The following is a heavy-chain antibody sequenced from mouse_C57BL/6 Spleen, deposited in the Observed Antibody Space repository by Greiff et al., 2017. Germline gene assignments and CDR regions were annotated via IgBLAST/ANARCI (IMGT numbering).Heavy chain of an antibody. CDR2: IWRGGST. D-gene: IGHD1-1*01. CDR3: ATYYYGSSLYAMDY. CDR1: GFSLTSYG. J-gene: IGHJ4*01. Sequence: VKLVESGPGLVQPSQSLSITCTVSGFSLTSYGVHWVRQSPGKGLEWLGVIWRGGSTDYNAAFMSRLSITKDNSKSQVFFKMNSLQADDTAIYLCATYYYGSSLYAMDYWGRGTSVTVSS. V-gene: IGHV2-5*01.